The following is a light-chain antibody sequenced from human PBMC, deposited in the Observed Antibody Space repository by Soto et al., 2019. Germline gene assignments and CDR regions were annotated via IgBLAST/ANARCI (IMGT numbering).Light chain of an antibody. CDR1: QSVSSN. Sequence: EIVMTQSPATLSVSPGERATLSCRASQSVSSNLAWYQQKPGQAPRLLIYGASTRATGIRARFSGSGSGTEFTLTISSLQSEDFAVYYCQQYNNWLITFGQGTRLEIK. CDR3: QQYNNWLIT. J-gene: IGKJ5*01. V-gene: IGKV3-15*01. CDR2: GAS.